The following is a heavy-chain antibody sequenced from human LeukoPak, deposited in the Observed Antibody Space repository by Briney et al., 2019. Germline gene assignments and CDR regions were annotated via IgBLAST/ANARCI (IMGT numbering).Heavy chain of an antibody. CDR1: GFTFSSYT. J-gene: IGHJ6*02. Sequence: GRSLRLSCAASGFTFSSYTIHWVRQAPGKGLEWVAAIWYDGSNEYYADSVKGRFTISRDNSKNTLYLQLNSLRAEDTAVYYCARSRRDNYYYYYGMDVWGQGTTVTVSS. D-gene: IGHD5-24*01. V-gene: IGHV3-33*01. CDR2: IWYDGSNE. CDR3: ARSRRDNYYYYYGMDV.